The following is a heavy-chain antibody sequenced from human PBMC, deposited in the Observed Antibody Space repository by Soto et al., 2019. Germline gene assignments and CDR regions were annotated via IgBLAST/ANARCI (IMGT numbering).Heavy chain of an antibody. Sequence: GGSLRLSCAASGFTFSSYGMHWVRQAPGKGLEWVAVIWYDGSNKYYADSVKGRFTISRDNSKNTLYLQMNSLRAEDTAVYYCARDVSYSSSPGYFDYWGQGTLVTVSS. V-gene: IGHV3-33*01. CDR2: IWYDGSNK. CDR3: ARDVSYSSSPGYFDY. J-gene: IGHJ4*02. CDR1: GFTFSSYG. D-gene: IGHD6-6*01.